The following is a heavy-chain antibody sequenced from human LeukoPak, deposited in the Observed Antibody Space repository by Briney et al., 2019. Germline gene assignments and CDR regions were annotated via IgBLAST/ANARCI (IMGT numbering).Heavy chain of an antibody. CDR1: GFTFSSSA. D-gene: IGHD2-15*01. Sequence: TGGSLRLSCAASGFTFSSSAMTWVRQAPGKGLEWVSTMSGTSGRTHYADSVKGRFTISRDNSKNTLYLQMNSLRAEDTAVYYCAKRYCSGGSCYHRYFDCWGKGTLVTVSS. J-gene: IGHJ4*02. V-gene: IGHV3-23*01. CDR3: AKRYCSGGSCYHRYFDC. CDR2: MSGTSGRT.